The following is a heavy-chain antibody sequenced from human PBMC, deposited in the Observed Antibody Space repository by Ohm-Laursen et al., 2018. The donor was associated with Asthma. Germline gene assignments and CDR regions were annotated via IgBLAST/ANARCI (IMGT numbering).Heavy chain of an antibody. D-gene: IGHD3-9*01. CDR3: ARLDWAQLMFDS. V-gene: IGHV4-59*01. J-gene: IGHJ4*02. Sequence: GTLSLTWAVSGGSLSGYSWSWVRQPPGRELEWVAYMDSSGGANYNPSLQSRVTLSIDTSKNQVSLRLSSVTAADTALYFCARLDWAQLMFDSWGQGTLVIVSS. CDR2: MDSSGGA. CDR1: GGSLSGYS.